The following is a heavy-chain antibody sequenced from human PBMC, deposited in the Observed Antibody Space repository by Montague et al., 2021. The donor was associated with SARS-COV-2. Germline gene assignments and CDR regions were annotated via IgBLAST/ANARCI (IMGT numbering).Heavy chain of an antibody. CDR2: VTTSGTT. CDR1: GGSITGFS. Sequence: SETLSLTCAVPGGSITGFSWSWVRQPAGKGLEWIGRVTTSGTTNYSPSLRSRVTMSVDTSKNQFSLSLNSVTAADTAIYYCARTPTRPLSLDSWGQGTLVTVSS. V-gene: IGHV4-4*07. CDR3: ARTPTRPLSLDS. D-gene: IGHD6-6*01. J-gene: IGHJ4*02.